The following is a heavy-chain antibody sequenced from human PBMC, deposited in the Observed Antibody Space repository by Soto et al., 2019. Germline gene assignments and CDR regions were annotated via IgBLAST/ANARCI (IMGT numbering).Heavy chain of an antibody. V-gene: IGHV1-24*01. D-gene: IGHD3-3*01. CDR2: FDPEDGET. Sequence: GASVKVSCKVSGYTHTEISMHWVRQAPGKGLEWMGGFDPEDGETIYAQKFQGRVTMTEDTSTDTAYMELSSLRSEDTAVYYCATVNLDEPRLSRLSLPFDPWGQGTLVTVSS. J-gene: IGHJ5*02. CDR1: GYTHTEIS. CDR3: ATVNLDEPRLSRLSLPFDP.